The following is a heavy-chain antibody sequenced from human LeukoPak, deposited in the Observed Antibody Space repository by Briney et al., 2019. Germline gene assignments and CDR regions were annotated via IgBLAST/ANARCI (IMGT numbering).Heavy chain of an antibody. CDR1: GGSINSSSYY. Sequence: SETLSLTCTVSGGSINSSSYYWGWIRQPPGKGLEWIGSSGNTYDNPSLKSRVTISVDTSKNQFSLKLNSVTAADTAVYYCARAGYYDSSGLDYWGQGTLVTVSS. CDR2: SGNT. V-gene: IGHV4-39*01. J-gene: IGHJ4*02. CDR3: ARAGYYDSSGLDY. D-gene: IGHD3-22*01.